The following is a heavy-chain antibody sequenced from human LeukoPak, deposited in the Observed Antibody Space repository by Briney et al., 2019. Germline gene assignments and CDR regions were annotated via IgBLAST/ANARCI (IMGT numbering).Heavy chain of an antibody. J-gene: IGHJ4*02. Sequence: GGSLRLSCAASGFDVSINYMNWIRQSPEKGLEWVSIIHNDGNTYYAHSVKGRFTVSRDNSKNTASLQMDSLRVDDTAVYFCARGFLQLTPYYFDYWGQGTLVTVSS. D-gene: IGHD1-1*01. CDR2: IHNDGNT. V-gene: IGHV3-66*01. CDR1: GFDVSINY. CDR3: ARGFLQLTPYYFDY.